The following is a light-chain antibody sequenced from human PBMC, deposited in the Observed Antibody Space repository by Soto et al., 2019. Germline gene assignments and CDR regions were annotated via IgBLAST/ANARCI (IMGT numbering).Light chain of an antibody. Sequence: EVVMTQSPSTLSLSPGEGVTLSCRANQRIGDTLAWYQHKPGKTPRLLIYDTSTRATGVPARFSGSRSGPEFTLTISSLQSEDFAIYYCQPYNNSPLTFGRGTKVDIK. CDR2: DTS. J-gene: IGKJ4*01. V-gene: IGKV3-15*01. CDR3: QPYNNSPLT. CDR1: QRIGDT.